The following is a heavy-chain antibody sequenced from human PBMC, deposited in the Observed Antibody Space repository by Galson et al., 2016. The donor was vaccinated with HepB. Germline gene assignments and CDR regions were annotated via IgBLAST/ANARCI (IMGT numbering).Heavy chain of an antibody. D-gene: IGHD2-2*01. CDR3: ARQHCSNAKCYFFDS. V-gene: IGHV4-59*12. CDR1: GGSLSSYY. CDR2: IYYSGST. J-gene: IGHJ4*02. Sequence: LSLTCTVSGGSLSSYYWSWIRQPPGKGLEWIGNIYYSGSTNYNPSLKSRVTISADTSKNQFSLKLSSVTAPDTALSYCARQHCSNAKCYFFDSWGQGTLVTVSS.